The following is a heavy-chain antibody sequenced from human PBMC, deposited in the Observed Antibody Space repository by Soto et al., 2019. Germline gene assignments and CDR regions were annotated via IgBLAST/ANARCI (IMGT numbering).Heavy chain of an antibody. Sequence: QVQLVESGGGVVQHGRSLRLSCAASGFTFYSHGMHWVRQAPGKGLEWVALISYDGSNKYYADSVKGRFTISRDNSRNHLYLEMNRLRAEDTAVYYCARDPHNWDDVGDMYYFDYWGRGTLVTVSS. CDR2: ISYDGSNK. CDR3: ARDPHNWDDVGDMYYFDY. V-gene: IGHV3-30*03. CDR1: GFTFYSHG. D-gene: IGHD1-1*01. J-gene: IGHJ4*02.